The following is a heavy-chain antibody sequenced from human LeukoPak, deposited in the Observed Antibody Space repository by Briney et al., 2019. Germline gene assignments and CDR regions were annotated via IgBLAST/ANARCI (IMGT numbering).Heavy chain of an antibody. J-gene: IGHJ3*02. V-gene: IGHV4-39*07. CDR3: ARVAGGREWELLNGAFDI. CDR2: IYYSGST. D-gene: IGHD1-26*01. CDR1: GGSISSSSYY. Sequence: PSETLSLTCTVSGGSISSSSYYWGWIRQPPGKGLEWIGSIYYSGSTYYNPSLKSRVTISVDTSKNQFSLKPSSVTAADTAVYYCARVAGGREWELLNGAFDIRGQGTVVTVSS.